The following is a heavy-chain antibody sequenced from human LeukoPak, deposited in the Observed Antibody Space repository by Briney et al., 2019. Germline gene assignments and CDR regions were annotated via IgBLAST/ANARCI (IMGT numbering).Heavy chain of an antibody. D-gene: IGHD3-10*01. J-gene: IGHJ6*01. CDR2: ISTSSSYI. CDR1: GFTFSGYS. CDR3: ARDPGDGSGSYYYYGMDV. V-gene: IGHV3-21*01. Sequence: PGGSLSLSCAASGFTFSGYSMNWVRQAPGKGLEWVSSISTSSSYIYYADSVTGRFTISRDNDKSSLYLQMNSLRAEATALYYCARDPGDGSGSYYYYGMDVWGQGTTLTVSS.